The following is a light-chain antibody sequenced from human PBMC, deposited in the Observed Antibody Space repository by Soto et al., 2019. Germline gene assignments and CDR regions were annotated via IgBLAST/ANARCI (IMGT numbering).Light chain of an antibody. CDR3: SSYTSSSTNVV. CDR2: DVS. Sequence: QSALTQPASVSGSPGQSITISCTGTSSDVGGYNYVSWYQQHPGKAPKLMIYDVSNRPSGVSNRFSGSKSGNTASLTISGLQAEDEVDYDCSSYTSSSTNVVFGGGTKLTVL. J-gene: IGLJ2*01. V-gene: IGLV2-14*01. CDR1: SSDVGGYNY.